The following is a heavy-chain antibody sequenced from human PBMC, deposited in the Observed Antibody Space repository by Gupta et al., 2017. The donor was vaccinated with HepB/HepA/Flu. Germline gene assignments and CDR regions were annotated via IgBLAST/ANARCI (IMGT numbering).Heavy chain of an antibody. D-gene: IGHD3-10*01. Sequence: QVQLVQSGAEVKTPGASVKVSCKVSGYTLTELSMHWVRPAPGKGLEWMGGFDPEDGETIYAQKVQGRGTMTEDTSTDTAYMELSSLRSEDTAVYYCATAPAGAPGVKGFDYWGQGTLVTVSS. J-gene: IGHJ4*02. CDR2: FDPEDGET. CDR1: GYTLTELS. CDR3: ATAPAGAPGVKGFDY. V-gene: IGHV1-24*01.